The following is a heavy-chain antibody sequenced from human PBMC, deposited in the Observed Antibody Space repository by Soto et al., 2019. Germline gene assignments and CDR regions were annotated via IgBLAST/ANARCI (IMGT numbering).Heavy chain of an antibody. D-gene: IGHD3-3*01. V-gene: IGHV1-18*04. CDR3: ARDQFLEWLWSDP. Sequence: ASVNVSCKASGYTFTSYCISWGRQAPGQGLEWMGWISAYNGNTNYAQKLQGRVTMTTDTSTSTAYMELRSLRSDDTAVYYCARDQFLEWLWSDPWGQGTLVTVSS. CDR2: ISAYNGNT. CDR1: GYTFTSYC. J-gene: IGHJ5*02.